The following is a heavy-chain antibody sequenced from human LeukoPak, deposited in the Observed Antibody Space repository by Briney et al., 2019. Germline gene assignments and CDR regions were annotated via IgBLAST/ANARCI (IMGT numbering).Heavy chain of an antibody. CDR3: ARSDSSSWYGWFDP. J-gene: IGHJ5*02. D-gene: IGHD6-13*01. CDR2: IYYSGST. Sequence: PSETLSLTCTVSGGSISSYYWSWIRQPPGKGLEWIGYIYYSGSTNYNPSLKSRVTISVDTSKNQFSLKLSSVTAADTAVYYCARSDSSSWYGWFDPWGQGTLVTVSS. V-gene: IGHV4-59*01. CDR1: GGSISSYY.